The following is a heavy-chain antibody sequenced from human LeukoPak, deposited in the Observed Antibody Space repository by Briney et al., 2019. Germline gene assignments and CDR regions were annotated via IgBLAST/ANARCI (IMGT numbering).Heavy chain of an antibody. CDR1: GLTFSSYG. CDR3: AKCKSATVTTSYFDY. Sequence: GRTLRLSCAPSGLTFSSYGMHWVRQAPGRGLEWGAFIRYDGSNKYYADSVKGRFTITRDNSKNTLYLQMNSLRAEDTAVDYCAKCKSATVTTSYFDYWGQGTLVTVSS. V-gene: IGHV3-30*02. J-gene: IGHJ4*02. CDR2: IRYDGSNK. D-gene: IGHD4-17*01.